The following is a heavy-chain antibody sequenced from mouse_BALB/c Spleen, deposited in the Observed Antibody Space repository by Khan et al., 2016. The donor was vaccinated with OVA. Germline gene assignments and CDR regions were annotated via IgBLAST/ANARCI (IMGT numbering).Heavy chain of an antibody. Sequence: EVELVESGGGLVQPGGSLKLSCAASGFTFSGYGMSWVRQTPDKRLELVGTINSNGGTSYYPDSVKGRFNIFRDNAKNTLHLQMSSLKSEDTARDCCARIYYSDDEGYWYFDVWGAGTTVTVSS. J-gene: IGHJ1*01. CDR1: GFTFSGYG. CDR2: INSNGGTS. D-gene: IGHD2-12*01. V-gene: IGHV5-6-3*01. CDR3: ARIYYSDDEGYWYFDV.